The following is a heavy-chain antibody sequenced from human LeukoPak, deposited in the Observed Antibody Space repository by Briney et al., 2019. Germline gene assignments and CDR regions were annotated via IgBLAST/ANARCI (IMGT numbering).Heavy chain of an antibody. D-gene: IGHD3-22*01. Sequence: PGGSLRLSCTTSGFIFSNYGMHWVRQAPGKGLEWVAFIRHDGSNKYYADSVKGRFTISRDNSKNTLYLQMNSLRAEDTAVYYCAKPIHYYDLSGYSDWGQGTLVTVSS. CDR3: AKPIHYYDLSGYSD. J-gene: IGHJ4*02. CDR2: IRHDGSNK. V-gene: IGHV3-30*02. CDR1: GFIFSNYG.